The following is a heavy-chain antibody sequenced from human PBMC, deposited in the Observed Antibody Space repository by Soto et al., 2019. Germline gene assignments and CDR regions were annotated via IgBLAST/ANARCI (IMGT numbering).Heavy chain of an antibody. Sequence: QVQLVESGGGVVQPGRSLRLSCAASGFTFSNDGMHWVRQAPGKGLEWVAVISYDGSRKYYEDSVGGRFTISRDNSKNTLYLEMNSLRPEDTAVYYCTKKAMDRGVIGDYWGQGTLVTVSS. CDR2: ISYDGSRK. V-gene: IGHV3-30*18. CDR3: TKKAMDRGVIGDY. D-gene: IGHD3-16*02. J-gene: IGHJ4*02. CDR1: GFTFSNDG.